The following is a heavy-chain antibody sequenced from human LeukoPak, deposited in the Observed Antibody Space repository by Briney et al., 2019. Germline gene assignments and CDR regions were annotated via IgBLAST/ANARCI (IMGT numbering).Heavy chain of an antibody. CDR3: ARSRRELPYPDY. Sequence: ASVKVSCKASGYTFTSYYMHWVRQAPGQGLEWMGIINPSGGSTSYAQKFQGRVTMTRDMSTSTVYMELSSLRSEDTAVYYCARSRRELPYPDYWGQGTLVTVSS. V-gene: IGHV1-46*01. CDR1: GYTFTSYY. D-gene: IGHD1-26*01. CDR2: INPSGGST. J-gene: IGHJ4*02.